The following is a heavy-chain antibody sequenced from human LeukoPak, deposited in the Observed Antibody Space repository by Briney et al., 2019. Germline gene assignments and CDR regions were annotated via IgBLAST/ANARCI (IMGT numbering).Heavy chain of an antibody. CDR3: ARWPVGGYDIGGPHDY. Sequence: NASETLSLTCAVYGGSFSGYYWSWIRQPPGKGLEWIGEINHSGSTNYDPSLKSRVTISVDTSKNQFSLKLSSVTAADTAVYYCARWPVGGYDIGGPHDYWGQGTLVTVSS. CDR2: INHSGST. V-gene: IGHV4-34*01. CDR1: GGSFSGYY. D-gene: IGHD5-12*01. J-gene: IGHJ4*02.